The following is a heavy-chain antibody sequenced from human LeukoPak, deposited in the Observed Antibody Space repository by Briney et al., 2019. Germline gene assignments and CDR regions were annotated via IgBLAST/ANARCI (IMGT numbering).Heavy chain of an antibody. J-gene: IGHJ4*02. D-gene: IGHD2-15*01. CDR2: INPNSGGT. Sequence: ASVKVSCKASGYTFTGYYMHWVRQAPGQGLEWMGWINPNSGGTNYAQKFQGRVTMTRDTSISTAYMELRSLRSDDTAVYYCARDSHCSGGSCYPGPSDYWGQGTLVTVSS. V-gene: IGHV1-2*02. CDR3: ARDSHCSGGSCYPGPSDY. CDR1: GYTFTGYY.